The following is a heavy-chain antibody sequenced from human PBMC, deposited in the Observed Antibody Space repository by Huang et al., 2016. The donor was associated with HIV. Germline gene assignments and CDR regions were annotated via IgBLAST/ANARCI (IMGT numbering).Heavy chain of an antibody. CDR1: GYTFTSYS. CDR3: ARDGRLPGHPFDI. D-gene: IGHD1-26*01. Sequence: QVQLVQSGAEVKEPGSSVKVSCTASGYTFTSYSIHWVRQAPGQGLEWMGWINTVNFHTTYSQKFQGRLTFTRDTSASTAYMDLSSLGSEDTAVYYCARDGRLPGHPFDIWGQGTMVAVSS. CDR2: INTVNFHT. V-gene: IGHV1-3*04. J-gene: IGHJ3*02.